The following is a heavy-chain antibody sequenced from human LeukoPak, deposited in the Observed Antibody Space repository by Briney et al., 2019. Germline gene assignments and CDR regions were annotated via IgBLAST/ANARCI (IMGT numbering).Heavy chain of an antibody. D-gene: IGHD2-21*02. CDR1: GFTFSTKG. Sequence: GSLRLSCAASGFTFSTKGMSWVRQAPGKGLEWVSAISGSGGSTYYADSVKGRFTISRDNSKNTLYLQMNSLRAEDTAVYYCAKDSAYCGGDCYSQDAFDIWGQGTMVTVSS. V-gene: IGHV3-23*01. J-gene: IGHJ3*02. CDR2: ISGSGGST. CDR3: AKDSAYCGGDCYSQDAFDI.